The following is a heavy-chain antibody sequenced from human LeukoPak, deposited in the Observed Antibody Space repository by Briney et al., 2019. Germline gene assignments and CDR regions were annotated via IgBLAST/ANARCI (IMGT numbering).Heavy chain of an antibody. Sequence: GGSLRLSCATSGFPFSSSGMSWVRQAPGKGLEWVSAISGGGDSTFYADSVKGRFTISRDNSKNTLYLQMNSLRAEDTAVYYCARDKGILWFGELPDAFDIWGQGTMVTVSS. CDR3: ARDKGILWFGELPDAFDI. CDR1: GFPFSSSG. J-gene: IGHJ3*02. CDR2: ISGGGDST. D-gene: IGHD3-10*01. V-gene: IGHV3-23*01.